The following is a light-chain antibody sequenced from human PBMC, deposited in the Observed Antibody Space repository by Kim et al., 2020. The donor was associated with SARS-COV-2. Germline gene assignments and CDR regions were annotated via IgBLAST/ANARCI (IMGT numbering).Light chain of an antibody. V-gene: IGLV2-14*03. CDR3: SSYTASTTPV. CDR1: TSDDS. Sequence: QSALTQPASASGSPGQSITISCTGTTSDDSVSWYQQHPGNAPKLIIFDVSDRPSGISSRFSGSQSGNTASLTISGLQAEDEADYYCSSYTASTTPVFGGGTKVTVL. J-gene: IGLJ2*01. CDR2: DVS.